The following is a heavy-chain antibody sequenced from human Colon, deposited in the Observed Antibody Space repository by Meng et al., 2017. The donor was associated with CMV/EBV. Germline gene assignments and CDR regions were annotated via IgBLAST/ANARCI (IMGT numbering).Heavy chain of an antibody. CDR3: ASPRESGTGYYFDY. CDR2: IIPILGIA. CDR1: GGTFSSYT. V-gene: IGHV1-69*02. D-gene: IGHD1-7*01. Sequence: KISCKASGGTFSSYTISWVRQAPGQGLEWMGRIIPILGIANYAQKFQGRVTITADKSTSTAYMELSSLRSEDTAVYYCASPRESGTGYYFDYWGQGTLVTVSS. J-gene: IGHJ4*02.